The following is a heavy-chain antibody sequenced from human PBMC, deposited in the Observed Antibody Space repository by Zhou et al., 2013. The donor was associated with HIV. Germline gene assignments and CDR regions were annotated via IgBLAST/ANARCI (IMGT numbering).Heavy chain of an antibody. CDR2: FDPENRET. CDR3: AMDRVLQQRLENTLAI. D-gene: IGHD1-1*01. CDR1: GYTLADLL. J-gene: IGHJ3*02. Sequence: ELLQSATEVNRPGASVKVSCKVSGYTLADLLIHWVRQAPGSGLEWMGRFDPENRETTYSQKFQGRVTMTGDTSTDTAYIEATGLTSDDTAVYYCAMDRVLQQRLENTLAIWGQGTLVSVSS. V-gene: IGHV1-24*01.